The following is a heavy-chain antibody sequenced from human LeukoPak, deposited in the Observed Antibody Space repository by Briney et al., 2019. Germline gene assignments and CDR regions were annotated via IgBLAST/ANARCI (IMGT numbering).Heavy chain of an antibody. CDR3: ARHPRELAMPYRGHFDY. J-gene: IGHJ4*01. D-gene: IGHD2-2*01. Sequence: GSLRLSCAASGFTLSSYWMSWVRQPPGKGLEWIGYIYSSVSTDYNPSLKSRVIISVDTSMNQFSLKLTSVTAADTAVYYCARHPRELAMPYRGHFDYWGQEPWSPSPQ. V-gene: IGHV4-59*08. CDR2: IYSSVST. CDR1: GFTLSSYW.